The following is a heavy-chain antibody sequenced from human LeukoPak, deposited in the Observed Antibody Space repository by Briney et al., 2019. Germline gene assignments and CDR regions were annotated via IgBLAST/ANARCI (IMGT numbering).Heavy chain of an antibody. V-gene: IGHV4-59*01. Sequence: PSETLPLTCTVSGGSISSYYWSWIRQPPGKGLEWIGYIYYSGSTNYNPSLKSRVTISVDTSKNQFSLKLSSVTAADTAVYYCARDATTLTRGAFDIWGQGTMVTVSS. D-gene: IGHD1-1*01. J-gene: IGHJ3*02. CDR1: GGSISSYY. CDR2: IYYSGST. CDR3: ARDATTLTRGAFDI.